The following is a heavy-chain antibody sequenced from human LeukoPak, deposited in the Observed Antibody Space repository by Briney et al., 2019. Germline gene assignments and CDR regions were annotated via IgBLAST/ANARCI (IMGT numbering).Heavy chain of an antibody. CDR1: GYSFTSYY. CDR3: ARGGAYSSSSFDY. V-gene: IGHV1-2*02. D-gene: IGHD6-13*01. Sequence: ASVKVSCKASGYSFTSYYMHWVRQAPGQGLEWMGWINPNSGGTNYAQKFQGRVTMTRDTSISTAYMELSRLRSDDTAVYYCARGGAYSSSSFDYWGQGTLVTVSS. CDR2: INPNSGGT. J-gene: IGHJ4*02.